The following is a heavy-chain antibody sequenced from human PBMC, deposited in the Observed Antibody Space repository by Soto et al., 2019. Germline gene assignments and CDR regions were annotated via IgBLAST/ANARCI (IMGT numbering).Heavy chain of an antibody. D-gene: IGHD6-25*01. CDR1: GYTFTDYH. CDR3: AREGGSETLQPTYNWFDT. CDR2: INANNGGA. J-gene: IGHJ5*02. V-gene: IGHV1-2*02. Sequence: ASVKVSCKASGYTFTDYHIHWVRQAPGQGLEFMGWINANNGGAGSAQQFQGRVTVTRDTSITTVYMELSNLRSDDTAVYYCAREGGSETLQPTYNWFDTWGQGTLVTVAS.